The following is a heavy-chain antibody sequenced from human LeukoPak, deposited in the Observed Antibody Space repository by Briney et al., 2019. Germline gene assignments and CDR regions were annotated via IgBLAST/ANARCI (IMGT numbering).Heavy chain of an antibody. CDR1: GYTFTSYG. V-gene: IGHV1-18*01. Sequence: ASVKVSCKASGYTFTSYGISWVRQAPGQGLEWMGWISAYNGNTNYAQKLQGRVTMTTDTSTSTAYMELRSLRSDDTAIYYCARGLISSGWSSFDPWGQGTQVTVSS. D-gene: IGHD6-19*01. CDR3: ARGLISSGWSSFDP. J-gene: IGHJ5*02. CDR2: ISAYNGNT.